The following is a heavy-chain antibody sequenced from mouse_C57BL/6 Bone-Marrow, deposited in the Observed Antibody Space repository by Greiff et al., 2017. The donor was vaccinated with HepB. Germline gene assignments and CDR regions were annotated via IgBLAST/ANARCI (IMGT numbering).Heavy chain of an antibody. D-gene: IGHD2-2*01. CDR3: ARPWLRPYWYFDV. CDR2: IYPRSGNT. Sequence: QVQLKQSGAELARPGASVKLSCKASGYTFTSYGISWVKQRPGQGLEWIGEIYPRSGNTYYNEKFKGKATLTADKSSSAAYMELRRLTSEDSAVYFCARPWLRPYWYFDVWGTGTTVTVSS. V-gene: IGHV1-81*01. J-gene: IGHJ1*03. CDR1: GYTFTSYG.